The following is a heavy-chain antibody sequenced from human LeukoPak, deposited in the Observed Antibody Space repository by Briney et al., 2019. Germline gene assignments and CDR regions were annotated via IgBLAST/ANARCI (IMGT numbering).Heavy chain of an antibody. CDR1: GGSISSGDYY. CDR2: IYYSGTT. D-gene: IGHD6-19*01. V-gene: IGHV4-30-4*01. Sequence: SETLSLTCTVSGGSISSGDYYWSWIRQSPGKGLEWIGYIYYSGTTYYNPSLKSRVTISVDTSKNQFSLKLNSVTAADTAVYYCARRGAQWLVRVGEVDWGQGTLVTVSS. CDR3: ARRGAQWLVRVGEVD. J-gene: IGHJ4*02.